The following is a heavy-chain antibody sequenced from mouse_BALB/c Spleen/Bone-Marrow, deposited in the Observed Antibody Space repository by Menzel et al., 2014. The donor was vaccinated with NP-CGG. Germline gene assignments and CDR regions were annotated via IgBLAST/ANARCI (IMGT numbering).Heavy chain of an antibody. Sequence: EVKLMESGGGLVQPGGSLKLSCAASGFDFSRYWMSWVRQAPGKGLEWIGEINPDSRTINYSPSLKDKFIISRDNAKNTLYLQMSKVRSQDTALYYCARQGYYGRSDYWGQGTTRTVSS. D-gene: IGHD1-1*01. CDR2: INPDSRTI. J-gene: IGHJ2*01. V-gene: IGHV4-1*02. CDR3: ARQGYYGRSDY. CDR1: GFDFSRYW.